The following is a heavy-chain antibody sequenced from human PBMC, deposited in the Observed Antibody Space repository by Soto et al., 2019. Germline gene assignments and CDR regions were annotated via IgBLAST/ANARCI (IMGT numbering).Heavy chain of an antibody. Sequence: QVTLKESGPVLVKPTETLTLTCTVSGFSLRNSRMGVSWIRQPPGTALEWLAHIFSNDGKSYSTSLKSRLTISKDTSKSQVVLTMTNMDPVDTATYYCARIPYDSTGYYSPYWGQGTLVTVST. CDR1: GFSLRNSRMG. CDR3: ARIPYDSTGYYSPY. CDR2: IFSNDGK. J-gene: IGHJ4*01. D-gene: IGHD3-22*01. V-gene: IGHV2-26*01.